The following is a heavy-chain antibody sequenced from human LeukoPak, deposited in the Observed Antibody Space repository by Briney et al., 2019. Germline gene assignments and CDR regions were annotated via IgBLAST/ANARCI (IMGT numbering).Heavy chain of an antibody. CDR2: IKQDGSEK. D-gene: IGHD2-8*01. V-gene: IGHV3-7*03. Sequence: GGSLRLSCAASGFTFSSYWMSWVRQAPGKGLEWVANIKQDGSEKYYVDSVKGRFTISRDNAKNSLYLQMNSLRAEDTALYYCAKDNGDPAEHWFDPWGQGTLVTVSS. J-gene: IGHJ5*02. CDR3: AKDNGDPAEHWFDP. CDR1: GFTFSSYW.